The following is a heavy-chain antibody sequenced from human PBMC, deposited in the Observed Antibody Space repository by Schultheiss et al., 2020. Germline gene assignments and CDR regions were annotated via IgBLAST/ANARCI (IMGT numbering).Heavy chain of an antibody. CDR3: SRVHWGAYYDFWSGYYTGHYYYYMDV. D-gene: IGHD3-3*01. J-gene: IGHJ6*03. Sequence: SQTLSLTCAISGDSVSSNSAAWNWIRQSPSRGLEWLGRTYYRSKWYNDYAVSVKSRITINPDTSKNQFSLQLNSVTPEDTAVYYCSRVHWGAYYDFWSGYYTGHYYYYMDVWGKGTTVTVSS. V-gene: IGHV6-1*01. CDR1: GDSVSSNSAA. CDR2: TYYRSKWYN.